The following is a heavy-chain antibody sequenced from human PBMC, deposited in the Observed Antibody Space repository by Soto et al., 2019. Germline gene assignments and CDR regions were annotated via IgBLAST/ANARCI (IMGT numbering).Heavy chain of an antibody. Sequence: SQTLSLTCAISGDSVSSNSAAWNWIRQSPSRGLEWLGRTYYRSKWYNDYAVSVKSRITINPDTSKNQFSLQLNSVTPEDTAVYYCARAGRAALTAPYYYYGMDVWGQGTTVTVSS. CDR1: GDSVSSNSAA. D-gene: IGHD6-6*01. J-gene: IGHJ6*02. CDR3: ARAGRAALTAPYYYYGMDV. CDR2: TYYRSKWYN. V-gene: IGHV6-1*01.